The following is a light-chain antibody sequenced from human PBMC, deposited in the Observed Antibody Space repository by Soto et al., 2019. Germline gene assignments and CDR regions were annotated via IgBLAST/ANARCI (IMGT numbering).Light chain of an antibody. CDR3: AAWDGSLNGVL. Sequence: QSVLTQPPSASGTPGQRVTISCSGSSSNIGSHPVNWYQQLPGAAPKLLFYSNNQRPSGVPDRFSGSKSGTSASLAISGLQSEDEADYYCAAWDGSLNGVLFGGGTKVTV. J-gene: IGLJ2*01. CDR1: SSNIGSHP. CDR2: SNN. V-gene: IGLV1-44*01.